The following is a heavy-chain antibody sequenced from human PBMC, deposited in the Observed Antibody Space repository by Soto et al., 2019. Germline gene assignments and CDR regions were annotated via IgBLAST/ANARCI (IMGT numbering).Heavy chain of an antibody. Sequence: PSETLSLTCTVSGDSIGSYYWSWIRQPPGKGLEWTGYIYYSGKPMYNPSLKSRVTISIDMSKDQFSLKMTSVTAADTAVYYCARISYGGSYRPFGLSEPAIWGQGNPVTVSS. CDR3: ARISYGGSYRPFGLSEPAI. V-gene: IGHV4-59*08. J-gene: IGHJ4*02. CDR1: GDSIGSYY. D-gene: IGHD1-26*01. CDR2: IYYSGKP.